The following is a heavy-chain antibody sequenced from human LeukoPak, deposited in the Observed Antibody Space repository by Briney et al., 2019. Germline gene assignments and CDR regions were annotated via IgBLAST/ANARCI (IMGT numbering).Heavy chain of an antibody. Sequence: GASVKVSCKASGYTFTDYAIHWVRQAPGQRLEWMGWINAGNGYTKYSQNFQGRVTITSDTSASTAYMELNSLRSEDMAVYYCAKEGDNGEDVFGDWLDPWGQGTLVTVSS. CDR2: INAGNGYT. CDR3: AKEGDNGEDVFGDWLDP. J-gene: IGHJ5*02. V-gene: IGHV1-3*01. CDR1: GYTFTDYA. D-gene: IGHD4-17*01.